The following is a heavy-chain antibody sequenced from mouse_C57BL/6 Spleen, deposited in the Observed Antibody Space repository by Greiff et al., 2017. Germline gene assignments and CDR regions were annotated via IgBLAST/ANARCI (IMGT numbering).Heavy chain of an antibody. CDR2: IDPETGGT. V-gene: IGHV1-15*01. Sequence: QVQLKESGAELVRPGASVTLSCKASGYTFTDYEMHWVKQTPVHGLEWIGAIDPETGGTAYNQKFKGKAILTADKSSSTSYMELRSLTSEDSAVYYWTRGGWYGYVCAYWGQGTLVTVSA. D-gene: IGHD2-2*01. J-gene: IGHJ3*01. CDR1: GYTFTDYE. CDR3: TRGGWYGYVCAY.